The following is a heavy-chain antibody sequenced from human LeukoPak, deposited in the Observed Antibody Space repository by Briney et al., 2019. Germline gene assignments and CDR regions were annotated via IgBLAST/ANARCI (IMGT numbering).Heavy chain of an antibody. V-gene: IGHV3-74*01. J-gene: IGHJ6*02. Sequence: GGSLRLSCVASGFSLSGYWMYWVRQAPGKGLMYISRNNGDGSTTNYADVVKGRFTMSRDNVKKSLYLEMNSLRTEDTAFYYCVKDRTPGGGDVWGQGTTVTVSS. CDR2: NNGDGSTT. D-gene: IGHD2-15*01. CDR3: VKDRTPGGGDV. CDR1: GFSLSGYW.